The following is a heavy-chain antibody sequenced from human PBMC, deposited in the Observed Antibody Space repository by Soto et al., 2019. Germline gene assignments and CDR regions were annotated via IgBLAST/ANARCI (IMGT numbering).Heavy chain of an antibody. D-gene: IGHD2-8*01. V-gene: IGHV3-48*01. CDR3: ARAGVEYCTRTACPALHF. CDR1: GFTFSTYT. J-gene: IGHJ4*02. Sequence: GGSLRLSCEASGFTFSTYTMSWVRQAPGKGLEWVSYISHTGKTIYYADSVKGRFIISRDNAKNSLYLQMNSLRVEDTAVYFCARAGVEYCTRTACPALHFWGQGT. CDR2: ISHTGKTI.